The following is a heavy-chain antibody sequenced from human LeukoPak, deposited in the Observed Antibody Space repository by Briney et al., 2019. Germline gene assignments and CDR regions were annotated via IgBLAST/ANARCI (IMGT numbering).Heavy chain of an antibody. D-gene: IGHD2/OR15-2a*01. CDR3: AKDLSVRKGSFDY. V-gene: IGHV3-30*18. CDR1: GFTFSSYA. J-gene: IGHJ4*02. CDR2: ISSDGSEK. Sequence: PGRSLRLSCTASGFTFSSYAIHWVRQAPGKGLEWVAVISSDGSEKYCADSVKGRFTISRDNSKNTLYVQMNSLRPEDTAVYYCAKDLSVRKGSFDYWGQGTLVTVSS.